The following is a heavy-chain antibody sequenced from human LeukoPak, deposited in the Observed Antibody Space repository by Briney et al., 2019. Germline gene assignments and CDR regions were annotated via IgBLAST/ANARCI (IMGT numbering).Heavy chain of an antibody. CDR1: GGSISNYY. J-gene: IGHJ6*02. Sequence: SSETLPLTCTVSGGSISNYYWNWIRQPPGKGLEWIGYVSYSGSTNYNPSLKSRVTISLYTSKNQFSLILNSMTAADTAVYFCAGTWKYQSLDNFYGSGVWGQGTTVTVSS. CDR3: AGTWKYQSLDNFYGSGV. D-gene: IGHD2-2*01. V-gene: IGHV4-59*01. CDR2: VSYSGST.